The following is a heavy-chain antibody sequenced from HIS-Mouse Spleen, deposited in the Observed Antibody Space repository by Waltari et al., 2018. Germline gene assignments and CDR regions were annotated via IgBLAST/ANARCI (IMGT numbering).Heavy chain of an antibody. Sequence: EVQLLESGGGLVQPGGSLRLSCAASGFTFSSYAISWVRPAPGKGLEWVSAISGSGGSTYYADSVKGRFTISRDNSKNTLYLQMNSLRAEDTAVYYCAKDRQWLVRIYFDYWGQGTLVTVSS. CDR2: ISGSGGST. D-gene: IGHD6-19*01. CDR3: AKDRQWLVRIYFDY. V-gene: IGHV3-23*01. CDR1: GFTFSSYA. J-gene: IGHJ4*02.